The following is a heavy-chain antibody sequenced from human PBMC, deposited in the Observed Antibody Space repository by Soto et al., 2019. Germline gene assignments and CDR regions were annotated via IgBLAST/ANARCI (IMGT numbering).Heavy chain of an antibody. J-gene: IGHJ4*02. CDR3: ARKMSDSSDGLPSFYSDC. D-gene: IGHD6-19*01. Sequence: PGGYLRLSCAASGFTFSDYYMSWIRQAPGKGLEWVSYISSSSSYTNYADSVKGRFTISRDNAKNSLYLQMNSLRAGDTAVYYCARKMSDSSDGLPSFYSDCWSLGT. V-gene: IGHV3-11*03. CDR1: GFTFSDYY. CDR2: ISSSSSYT.